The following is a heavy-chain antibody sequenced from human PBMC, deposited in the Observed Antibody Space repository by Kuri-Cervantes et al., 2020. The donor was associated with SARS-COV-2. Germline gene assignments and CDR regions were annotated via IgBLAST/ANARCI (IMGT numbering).Heavy chain of an antibody. CDR2: IYSGGST. Sequence: GESLKISCAASGFTVSSNYMSWVRQAPGKGLEWVSVIYSGGSTYYADSVKGRFTISRDNSKNTLYLQMNSLRAEDTAVYYCAKGDWNYAPHWGQGTLVTVSS. D-gene: IGHD1-7*01. V-gene: IGHV3-53*05. CDR1: GFTVSSNY. J-gene: IGHJ1*01. CDR3: AKGDWNYAPH.